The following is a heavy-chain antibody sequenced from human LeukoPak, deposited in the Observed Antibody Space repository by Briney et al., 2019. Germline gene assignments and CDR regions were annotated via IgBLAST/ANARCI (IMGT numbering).Heavy chain of an antibody. CDR2: FDRGSLDT. V-gene: IGHV3-23*01. Sequence: GGSLRLSCAASGFALSDYPMTWVRQAPGKGLQWVSLFDRGSLDTYYADSVRGRFTVSRDNDKSTLYLQMNSLRAEDTAVYYCARRGYESSGPKYYFDHWGQGILVTVSS. D-gene: IGHD3-22*01. J-gene: IGHJ4*02. CDR1: GFALSDYP. CDR3: ARRGYESSGPKYYFDH.